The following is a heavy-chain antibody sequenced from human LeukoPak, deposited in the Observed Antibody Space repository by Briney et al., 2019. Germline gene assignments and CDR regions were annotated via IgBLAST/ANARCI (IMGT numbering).Heavy chain of an antibody. CDR1: GFTFSNYG. CDR3: ATDPQWGI. CDR2: IWFDGSNK. V-gene: IGHV3-33*01. Sequence: PGGSLRLSCAASGFTFSNYGMHWVRRAPGTGLEWLSLIWFDGSNKHYADSVKGRFTISRDNSNNTLYLQMNSLRAEDTGVYYCATDPQWGIWGHGTLVTVSS. J-gene: IGHJ3*02. D-gene: IGHD1-26*01.